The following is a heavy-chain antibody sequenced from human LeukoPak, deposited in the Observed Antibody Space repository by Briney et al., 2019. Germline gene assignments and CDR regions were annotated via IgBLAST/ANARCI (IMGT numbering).Heavy chain of an antibody. CDR2: IIPIPGIA. J-gene: IGHJ4*02. CDR3: ARGYSSSWYPIDY. V-gene: IGHV1-69*04. Sequence: SVKVSCKASGGTFSSYAIGWVRQAPGQGLEWMGRIIPIPGIANYAQKFQGRVTITADKSTSTAYMELSSLRSEDTAVYYCARGYSSSWYPIDYWGQGTLVTVSS. CDR1: GGTFSSYA. D-gene: IGHD6-13*01.